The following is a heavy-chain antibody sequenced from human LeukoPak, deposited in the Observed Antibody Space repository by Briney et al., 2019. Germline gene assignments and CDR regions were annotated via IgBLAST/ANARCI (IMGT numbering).Heavy chain of an antibody. CDR2: INPSGGST. CDR1: GYTFTSYY. D-gene: IGHD4-11*01. CDR3: ARIGYAVTTDY. V-gene: IGHV1-46*01. J-gene: IGHJ4*02. Sequence: GASVKVSCKASGYTFTSYYMHWVRQAPGQGLEWMGIINPSGGSTSYAQKFQGRVTMTRDMSTSTVYMELSSPRSEDTAVYYCARIGYAVTTDYWGQGTLVTVSS.